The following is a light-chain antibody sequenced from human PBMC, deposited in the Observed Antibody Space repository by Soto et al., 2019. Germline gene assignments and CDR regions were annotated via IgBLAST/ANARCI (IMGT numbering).Light chain of an antibody. J-gene: IGKJ1*01. CDR3: QKYVAAPWT. V-gene: IGKV3-20*01. CDR1: QSVSSSF. CDR2: GAS. Sequence: EIVLTQSPGTMSLSPGERATLSCRTSQSVSSSFLAWYHQKPGQAPRLLIYGASSRATGVPDRLSGSGSGTDFTLTISRLEPEDLGVYYCQKYVAAPWTFGQGTKLEIK.